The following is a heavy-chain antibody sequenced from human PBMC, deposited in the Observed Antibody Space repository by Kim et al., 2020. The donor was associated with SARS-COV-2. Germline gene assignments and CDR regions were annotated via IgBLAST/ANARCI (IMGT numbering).Heavy chain of an antibody. CDR3: ARGDYGSGEIDY. D-gene: IGHD3-10*01. J-gene: IGHJ4*02. Sequence: NYNPSLKSRVTISVDTAKNQFSLKLSSVTAADTAVYYCARGDYGSGEIDYWGQGTLVTVSS. V-gene: IGHV4-34*01.